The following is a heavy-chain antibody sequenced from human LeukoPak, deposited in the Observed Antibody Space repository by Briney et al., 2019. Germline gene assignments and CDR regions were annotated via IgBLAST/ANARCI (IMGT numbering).Heavy chain of an antibody. D-gene: IGHD1-26*01. CDR2: VSYDGSKK. CDR3: AKWESSI. CDR1: GFTFSSYD. V-gene: IGHV3-30*18. J-gene: IGHJ4*02. Sequence: GGSLRLSCSASGFTFSSYDMHWVRKAPGKGLEWVAVVSYDGSKKYYADSVKGRFTISRDNSKNTLYLQMNSLRAEDTAVYYCAKWESSIWGQGTLVTVSS.